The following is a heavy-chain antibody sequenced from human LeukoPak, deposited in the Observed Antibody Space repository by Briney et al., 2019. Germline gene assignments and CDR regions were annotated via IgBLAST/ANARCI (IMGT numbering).Heavy chain of an antibody. CDR2: INHSGST. Sequence: SETLSLTCAVYGGSFSGCYWSWIRQPPGKGLEWIGEINHSGSTNYNPSLKSRVTISVDTSKNQFSLKLSSVTAADTAVYYCARGTRVRCGGDCYSRWFDPWGQGTLVTVSS. D-gene: IGHD2-21*02. CDR3: ARGTRVRCGGDCYSRWFDP. V-gene: IGHV4-34*01. CDR1: GGSFSGCY. J-gene: IGHJ5*02.